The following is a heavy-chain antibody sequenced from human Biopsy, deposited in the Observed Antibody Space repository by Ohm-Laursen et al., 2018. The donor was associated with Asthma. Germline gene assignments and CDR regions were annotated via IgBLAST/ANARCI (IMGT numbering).Heavy chain of an antibody. Sequence: PSVTASCKSLGGTFNTYVIGWVRQAPGQGLEWMGGINSVFGTTTYPQKFQDRVTITADDSTSTVYMELSSLRSEDTAVYYCARKAGSCISRTCYSLDFWGQGTLVTVSS. CDR3: ARKAGSCISRTCYSLDF. V-gene: IGHV1-69*01. CDR2: INSVFGTT. CDR1: GGTFNTYV. D-gene: IGHD2-2*01. J-gene: IGHJ4*02.